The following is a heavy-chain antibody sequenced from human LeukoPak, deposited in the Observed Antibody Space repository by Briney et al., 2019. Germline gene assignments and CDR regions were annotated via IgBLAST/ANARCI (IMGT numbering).Heavy chain of an antibody. Sequence: PSETLSLTCTVSGGSMNNYYWSWIRQPPGKGLEWIGFIYSSGSTNQNPSLRSRATISLDTSKNQFSLRLRSVTAADTAVYYCARGLWNSRYDFWSGYLGWFDPWGQGTLVTVSS. V-gene: IGHV4-59*01. J-gene: IGHJ5*02. CDR3: ARGLWNSRYDFWSGYLGWFDP. D-gene: IGHD3-3*01. CDR1: GGSMNNYY. CDR2: IYSSGST.